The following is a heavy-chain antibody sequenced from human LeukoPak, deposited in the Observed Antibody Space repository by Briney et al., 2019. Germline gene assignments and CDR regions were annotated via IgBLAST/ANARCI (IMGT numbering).Heavy chain of an antibody. CDR3: AKGLDYGLDY. Sequence: GGSLRLSCAASGFTLSSYGMHWVRQAPGKGLEWVAFIRYDGSNKYYADSVKGRFTFSRDNSKNTLFLQMNSLRPEDTAVYYCAKGLDYGLDYWGQGTLVTVSS. J-gene: IGHJ4*02. D-gene: IGHD4/OR15-4a*01. CDR1: GFTLSSYG. V-gene: IGHV3-30*02. CDR2: IRYDGSNK.